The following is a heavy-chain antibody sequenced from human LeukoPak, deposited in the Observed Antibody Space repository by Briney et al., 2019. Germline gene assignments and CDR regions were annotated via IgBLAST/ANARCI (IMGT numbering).Heavy chain of an antibody. CDR1: GYTFTGYY. CDR3: ARCTRLTYFDY. J-gene: IGHJ4*02. Sequence: ASVKVSCKPSGYTFTGYYMHWVRHAPGQGLGWMGWINPNSGGTNYTQKSRGWVTMTRDPSISTAYMEVRRLRSDDTAVYYCARCTRLTYFDYWGQGTLVTVSS. V-gene: IGHV1-2*04. D-gene: IGHD2-2*01. CDR2: INPNSGGT.